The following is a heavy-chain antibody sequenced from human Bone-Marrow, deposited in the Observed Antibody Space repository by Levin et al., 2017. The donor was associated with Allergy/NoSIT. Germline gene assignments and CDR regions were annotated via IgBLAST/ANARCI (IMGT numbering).Heavy chain of an antibody. D-gene: IGHD4-17*01. CDR2: INLDGSST. Sequence: GGSLRLSCAASESTFTTHWMHWVRQTPGKGLVWVSRINLDGSSTSYADSVKGRFTTSRDNAKNTLYLQMNNVRVEDTGIYYCAGDRQRSWYFDLWGRGTLVTVSS. V-gene: IGHV3-74*01. CDR1: ESTFTTHW. J-gene: IGHJ2*01. CDR3: AGDRQRSWYFDL.